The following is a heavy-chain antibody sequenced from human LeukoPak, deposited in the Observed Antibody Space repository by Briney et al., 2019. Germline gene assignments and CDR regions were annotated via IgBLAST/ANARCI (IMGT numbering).Heavy chain of an antibody. CDR2: ISAYNGKT. J-gene: IGHJ3*02. Sequence: GASVKVSCKASGYEFSSYGISWVRQAPAQGLEWMGWISAYNGKTKYAEKFQGRLTMTTETSTSIAYMELRSLTSGDTAVYYCAKDSPRDDYVRGSYRYSRRGLDIWGQGTLVTASS. CDR1: GYEFSSYG. V-gene: IGHV1-18*01. CDR3: AKDSPRDDYVRGSYRYSRRGLDI. D-gene: IGHD3-16*02.